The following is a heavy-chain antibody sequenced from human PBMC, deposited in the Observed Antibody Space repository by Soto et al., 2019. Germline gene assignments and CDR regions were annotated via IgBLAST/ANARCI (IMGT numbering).Heavy chain of an antibody. CDR3: ARDKGRGGYGDLYYGMDV. D-gene: IGHD4-17*01. J-gene: IGHJ6*02. CDR1: GFTFSSYG. CDR2: IWYDGSNK. Sequence: WGSLRLTCAASGFTFSSYGMHWVRQAPGKGLEWVAVIWYDGSNKYYADSVKGRFTISRDNSKNTLYLQMNSLRAEDTAVYYCARDKGRGGYGDLYYGMDVWGQGTTVTVSS. V-gene: IGHV3-33*01.